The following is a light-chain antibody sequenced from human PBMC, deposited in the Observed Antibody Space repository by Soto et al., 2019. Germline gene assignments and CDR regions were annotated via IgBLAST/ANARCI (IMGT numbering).Light chain of an antibody. V-gene: IGKV3-15*01. CDR3: QQYSNWPPVYT. CDR1: QSVNNN. J-gene: IGKJ2*01. Sequence: EIVMTQSPATLSVSPGERATLSCRASQSVNNNLAWYQQKPGQAPRLLFYGASTRATGIPARFSGSGSGTEFTLTISSLQSEDFAVYYCQQYSNWPPVYTFGQGTKLEIK. CDR2: GAS.